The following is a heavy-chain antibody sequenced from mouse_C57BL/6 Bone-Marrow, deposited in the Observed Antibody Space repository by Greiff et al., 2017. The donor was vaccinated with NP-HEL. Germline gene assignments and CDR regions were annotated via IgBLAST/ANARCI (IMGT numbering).Heavy chain of an antibody. CDR3: ARLRAIYEYELGMDY. CDR2: ISNGGGST. V-gene: IGHV5-12*01. D-gene: IGHD2-4*01. CDR1: GFTFSDYY. J-gene: IGHJ4*01. Sequence: EVHLVESGGGLVQPGGSLKLSCAASGFTFSDYYMYWVRQTPEKRLEWVAYISNGGGSTYYPDTVKGRFTISRDNAKNTLYLQMSRLKSEDTAMYYCARLRAIYEYELGMDYWGQGTSVTVSS.